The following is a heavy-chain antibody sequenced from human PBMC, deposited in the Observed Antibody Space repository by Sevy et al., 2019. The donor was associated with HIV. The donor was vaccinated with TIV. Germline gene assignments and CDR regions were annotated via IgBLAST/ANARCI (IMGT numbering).Heavy chain of an antibody. D-gene: IGHD5-18*01. CDR2: INEDGSRL. J-gene: IGHJ4*02. CDR1: GFTFSDSWMTDSW. CDR3: ARDRAYSALDY. V-gene: IGHV3-7*01. Sequence: GGSLRLSCVVSGFTFSDSWMTDSWMTWVHQAPGKGLERIAFINEDGSRLGYVDSVRGRFTISRENTTNSLYLQMNRLRAEDTAVYFCARDRAYSALDYWGQGTLVTVSS.